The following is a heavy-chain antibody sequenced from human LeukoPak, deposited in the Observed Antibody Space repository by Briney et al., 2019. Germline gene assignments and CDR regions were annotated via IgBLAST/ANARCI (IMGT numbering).Heavy chain of an antibody. CDR3: ARTTEGGYTYDYFYYYYMDV. V-gene: IGHV4-4*07. CDR1: GGSISSYY. Sequence: PSETLSLTCTVSGGSISSYYWSWIRQPAGKGLEWIGRIYSSGSTNYNPSLKSRVTMSVDTSKNQFSLKLSSVTAADTAVYYCARTTEGGYTYDYFYYYYMDVWGKGTTVTISS. CDR2: IYSSGST. D-gene: IGHD5-18*01. J-gene: IGHJ6*03.